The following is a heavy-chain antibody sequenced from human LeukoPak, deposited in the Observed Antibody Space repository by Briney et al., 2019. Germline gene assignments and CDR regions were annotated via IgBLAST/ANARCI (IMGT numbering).Heavy chain of an antibody. V-gene: IGHV3-23*01. J-gene: IGHJ4*02. CDR3: AKSYDSSGYYYVDY. CDR2: ISGSGGST. CDR1: GLTFRDYA. Sequence: PGGSLRLSCAASGLTFRDYAMTWVRQAPGKGLEWVSSISGSGGSTYYADSVKGRFTISRDNSKNTLYLQMNGLRAEDTAVYYCAKSYDSSGYYYVDYWGQGTLVTVSS. D-gene: IGHD3-22*01.